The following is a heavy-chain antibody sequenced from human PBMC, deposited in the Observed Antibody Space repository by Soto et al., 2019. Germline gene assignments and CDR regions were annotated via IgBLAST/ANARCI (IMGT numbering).Heavy chain of an antibody. V-gene: IGHV1-58*01. CDR3: AAYYYGSGSYQPNDY. CDR1: GFTFTSSA. Sequence: SVKVSCTASGFTFTSSAVQWVRQARGQRLEWIGWIVVGSGNTNYAQKFQERVTITRDMSTSTAYMELSSLRSEDTAVYYCAAYYYGSGSYQPNDYWGQGTLVTVSS. CDR2: IVVGSGNT. J-gene: IGHJ4*02. D-gene: IGHD3-10*01.